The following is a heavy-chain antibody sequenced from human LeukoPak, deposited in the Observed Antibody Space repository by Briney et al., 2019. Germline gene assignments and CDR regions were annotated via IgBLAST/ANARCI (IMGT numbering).Heavy chain of an antibody. CDR1: GFTVSRNY. J-gene: IGHJ4*02. CDR3: ARVRILAGSDY. V-gene: IGHV3-66*01. Sequence: GGSLRLSCAASGFTVSRNYMTWVRQAPGKGLEWVSVIYSGGSTDYADSVKGRFTISRDNSKNTLFLQMNSLRAEDTAVYYCARVRILAGSDYWGQGTLVTVSS. CDR2: IYSGGST. D-gene: IGHD2-15*01.